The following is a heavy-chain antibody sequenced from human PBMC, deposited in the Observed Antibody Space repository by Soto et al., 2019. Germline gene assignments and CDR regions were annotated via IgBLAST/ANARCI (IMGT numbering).Heavy chain of an antibody. CDR1: GFTFSSYA. CDR3: AKAARYCSGGSCYPHIDY. CDR2: ISGSGGST. Sequence: EVQLLESGGGLVQPGVSLRLSCAASGFTFSSYAMSWVRQAPGKGLEWVSAISGSGGSTYYADSVKGRFTISRDNSKNTLYLQMNSVRAEDTAVYYCAKAARYCSGGSCYPHIDYWGQGTLVTVSS. V-gene: IGHV3-23*01. D-gene: IGHD2-15*01. J-gene: IGHJ4*02.